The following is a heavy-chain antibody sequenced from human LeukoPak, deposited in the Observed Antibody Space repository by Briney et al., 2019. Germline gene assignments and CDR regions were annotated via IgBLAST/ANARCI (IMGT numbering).Heavy chain of an antibody. J-gene: IGHJ4*02. CDR1: AFTFSSYS. D-gene: IGHD5-12*01. CDR2: ISSSSSTI. V-gene: IGHV3-48*02. Sequence: GGSLRLSCAASAFTFSSYSMNWVRQAPGRGLEWVSYISSSSSTIYYADSVKGRFTISRDNAKNSLYLQMNSPRDEDTAVYYCAREPSRGYSGYDTLYFDYWGQGTLVTVSS. CDR3: AREPSRGYSGYDTLYFDY.